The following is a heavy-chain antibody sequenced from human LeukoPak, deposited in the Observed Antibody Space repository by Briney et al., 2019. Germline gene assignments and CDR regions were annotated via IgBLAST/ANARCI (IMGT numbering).Heavy chain of an antibody. CDR1: GFTFSGYP. CDR2: ISYDGSNK. D-gene: IGHD5-18*01. Sequence: PGGSLRLSCAASGFTFSGYPIHWVRQAPGKGLEWVAVISYDGSNKYYADSVKGRFTISRDNSKNTLYLQMNSLRAEDTAVYYCAGSYVLYWGQGTLVTVSS. CDR3: AGSYVLY. J-gene: IGHJ4*02. V-gene: IGHV3-30-3*01.